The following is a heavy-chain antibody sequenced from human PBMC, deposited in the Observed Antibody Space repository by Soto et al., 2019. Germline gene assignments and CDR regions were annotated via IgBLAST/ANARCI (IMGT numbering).Heavy chain of an antibody. J-gene: IGHJ4*02. CDR2: IYYSGST. V-gene: IGHV4-39*01. CDR3: ASRDPDYYGSGSYYNDY. Sequence: SETLSLTCTVSGGSISSSSYYWGWIRQPPGKGLEWIGSIYYSGSTYYNPSLKSRVTISVDTSKNQFSLKLSSVTAADTAVYYCASRDPDYYGSGSYYNDYWGQGTLVTVSS. D-gene: IGHD3-10*01. CDR1: GGSISSSSYY.